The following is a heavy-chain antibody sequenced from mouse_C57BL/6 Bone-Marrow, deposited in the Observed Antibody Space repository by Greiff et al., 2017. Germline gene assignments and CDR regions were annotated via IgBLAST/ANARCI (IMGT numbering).Heavy chain of an antibody. D-gene: IGHD2-3*01. V-gene: IGHV1-81*01. CDR2: IYPRSGNT. CDR1: GYTFTSYG. Sequence: VQLQQSGAELARPGASVKLSCKASGYTFTSYGISWVKQRTGQGLEWIGEIYPRSGNTYYNEKFKGKATLTADKSSSTAYMELRSLTSEDSAVYYGARKYDGYYPPWCAYWGQGTLVTVSA. J-gene: IGHJ3*01. CDR3: ARKYDGYYPPWCAY.